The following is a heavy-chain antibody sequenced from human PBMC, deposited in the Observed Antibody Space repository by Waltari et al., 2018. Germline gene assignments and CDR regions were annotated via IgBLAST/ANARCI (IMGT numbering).Heavy chain of an antibody. CDR1: GFTVSSNY. J-gene: IGHJ4*02. V-gene: IGHV3-66*02. D-gene: IGHD6-13*01. Sequence: VQLVESGGGLVQPGGSLRLSCAASGFTVSSNYMSWVRQAPGKGLEWVSVIYSGGSTYYADSVKGRFTISRDNSKNTLYLQMNSLRAEDTAVYYCARDSSWYFYFDYWGQGTLVTVSS. CDR2: IYSGGST. CDR3: ARDSSWYFYFDY.